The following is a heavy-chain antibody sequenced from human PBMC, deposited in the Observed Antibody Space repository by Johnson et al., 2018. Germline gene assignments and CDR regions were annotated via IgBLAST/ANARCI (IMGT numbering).Heavy chain of an antibody. CDR2: LSWNSGSI. CDR1: GFTFDDYA. V-gene: IGHV3-9*01. D-gene: IGHD3-22*01. CDR3: AGDRLDYGMDV. J-gene: IGHJ6*02. Sequence: EVQLVESGGGLVQPGRSLRLSCAASGFTFDDYAMHWVRPAPGKGLEWVSGLSWNSGSIGYADSVKGRFTISRDNAKNSLYLQMNSLRDEDTAVYYCAGDRLDYGMDVWGQGTTVTVSS.